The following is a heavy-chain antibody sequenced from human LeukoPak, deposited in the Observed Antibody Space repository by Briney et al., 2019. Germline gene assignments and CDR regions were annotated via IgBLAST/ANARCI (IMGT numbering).Heavy chain of an antibody. CDR2: IWYDGSNK. Sequence: PGRSLRLSCAASGFTFSSYGMHWVRQAPGKGLEWVAVIWYDGSNKYYADSVKGRFTISRDNSKNTLYLQMNSLRAEDTAVYYCARVWFGECIDYWGQGTLVTVSS. D-gene: IGHD3-10*01. J-gene: IGHJ4*02. CDR1: GFTFSSYG. CDR3: ARVWFGECIDY. V-gene: IGHV3-33*01.